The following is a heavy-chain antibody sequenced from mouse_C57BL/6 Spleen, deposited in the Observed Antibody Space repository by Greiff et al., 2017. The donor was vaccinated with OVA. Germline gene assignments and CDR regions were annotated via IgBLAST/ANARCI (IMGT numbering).Heavy chain of an antibody. CDR3: VYYGSSYWYFDV. V-gene: IGHV1-26*01. CDR2: INPNNGGT. D-gene: IGHD1-1*01. Sequence: EVQLQQSGPELVKPGASVKISCKASGYTFTDYYMNWVKQSHGKSLEWIGDINPNNGGTSYNQKFKGKATLTVDKSSSTAYMELRSLTSEDSAVYYCVYYGSSYWYFDVWGTGTTVTVSS. J-gene: IGHJ1*03. CDR1: GYTFTDYY.